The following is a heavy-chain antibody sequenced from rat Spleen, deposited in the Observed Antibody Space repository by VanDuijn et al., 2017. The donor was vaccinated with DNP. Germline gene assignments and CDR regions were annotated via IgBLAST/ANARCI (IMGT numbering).Heavy chain of an antibody. Sequence: EVQLVESGGGLLQPGRSLKLSCAASGFTFSNSGMAWVRQAPTKGLEWVAYISYDGGSAYYGDSVKGRFTISRDNAKSTLYLQVDSLKSEDTATYYCATERRLYYGLLLQRFAYWGQGTLVTVSS. CDR2: ISYDGGSA. V-gene: IGHV5S23*01. CDR3: ATERRLYYGLLLQRFAY. D-gene: IGHD1-6*01. J-gene: IGHJ3*01. CDR1: GFTFSNSG.